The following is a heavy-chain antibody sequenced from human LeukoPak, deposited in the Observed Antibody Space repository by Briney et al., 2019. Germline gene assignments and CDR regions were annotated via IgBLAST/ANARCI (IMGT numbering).Heavy chain of an antibody. D-gene: IGHD3-3*01. J-gene: IGHJ3*02. CDR3: AKDGGYYDFWSGYYLSDAFDI. CDR1: GFTFSSYA. V-gene: IGHV3-23*01. Sequence: PGGSLRLSCAASGFTFSSYAMSWVRQAPGKGLEWVSAISGSGGSTYYADSVKGRFTISRDNSKNTLYLQMSSLRAEDTAVYYCAKDGGYYDFWSGYYLSDAFDIWGQGTMVTVSS. CDR2: ISGSGGST.